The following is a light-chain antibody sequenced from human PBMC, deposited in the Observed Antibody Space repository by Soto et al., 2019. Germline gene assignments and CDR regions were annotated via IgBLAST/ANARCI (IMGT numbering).Light chain of an antibody. CDR3: QQYSGYLYT. Sequence: DIQMTQSPSTLSASVGDRVTITCRASQSINSWLAWYQQKAGKAPKLLIHDASKLASGVPSMFSASGSGTEFPLTIDSLQPDDFAPYYCQQYSGYLYTFGQGTKLEIK. CDR2: DAS. V-gene: IGKV1-5*01. CDR1: QSINSW. J-gene: IGKJ2*01.